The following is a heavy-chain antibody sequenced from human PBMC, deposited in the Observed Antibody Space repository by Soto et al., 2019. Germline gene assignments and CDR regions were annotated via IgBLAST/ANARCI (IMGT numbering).Heavy chain of an antibody. Sequence: GASVKVSCKASGYTFTSYYMHWVRQAPGQGLEWMGIINPSGGSTSYAQKFQSRVTMTRDTSTSTVYMELSSLRSEDTAVYYCARGYSSGWHPGSPTFDYWGQGTLVTVSS. J-gene: IGHJ4*02. CDR2: INPSGGST. D-gene: IGHD6-19*01. CDR3: ARGYSSGWHPGSPTFDY. V-gene: IGHV1-46*03. CDR1: GYTFTSYY.